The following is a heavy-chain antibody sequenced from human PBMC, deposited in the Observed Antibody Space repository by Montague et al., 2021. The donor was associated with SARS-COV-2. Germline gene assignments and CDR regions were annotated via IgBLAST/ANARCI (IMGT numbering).Heavy chain of an antibody. CDR1: GFTFSSYW. D-gene: IGHD3-3*01. J-gene: IGHJ6*03. CDR3: ARDGSYDFWSDPLGVYYYYMDV. V-gene: IGHV3-7*05. CDR2: IKQDGSEK. Sequence: SLRLSCAASGFTFSSYWMSWVRQAPGKGLEWVANIKQDGSEKYYXDSVKGRFTISRDNAKNSLYLQMNSLRAEDTAVYYCARDGSYDFWSDPLGVYYYYMDVWGKGTTVTVSS.